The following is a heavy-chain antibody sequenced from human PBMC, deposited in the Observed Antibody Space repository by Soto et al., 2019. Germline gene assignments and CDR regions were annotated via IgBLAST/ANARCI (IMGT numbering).Heavy chain of an antibody. J-gene: IGHJ3*02. V-gene: IGHV3-20*01. CDR3: VRVMVRGVISDAFDI. CDR1: GFTFDDYG. Sequence: GGSLRLSCAASGFTFDDYGMSWVRQAPGKGLEWVSGINWNGGSTGYADSVKGRFTISRDNAKNSLYLQMNSLRAEDTALYHCVRVMVRGVISDAFDIWGQGTMVTVSS. CDR2: INWNGGST. D-gene: IGHD3-10*01.